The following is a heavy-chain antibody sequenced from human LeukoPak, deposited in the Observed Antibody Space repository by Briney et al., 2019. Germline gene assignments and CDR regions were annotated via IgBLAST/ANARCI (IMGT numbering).Heavy chain of an antibody. V-gene: IGHV3-53*01. CDR3: ASWPGGWYGEDS. D-gene: IGHD6-19*01. Sequence: GGSLRLSCAASGLTVSSNFMSWVRQARGKGLEWVSVIYGGGSTYYSESVKGRFTISRDTSKTTLHLQMNSLTAEDTAVYYCASWPGGWYGEDSWGQGTLVTVSS. J-gene: IGHJ4*02. CDR1: GLTVSSNF. CDR2: IYGGGST.